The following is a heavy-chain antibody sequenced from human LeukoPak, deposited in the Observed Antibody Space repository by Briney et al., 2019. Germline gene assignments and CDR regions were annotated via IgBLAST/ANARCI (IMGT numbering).Heavy chain of an antibody. D-gene: IGHD3-16*01. Sequence: TSETLSLTCTVSDDSISDYYRGWIRQPPGKGLEWIGYFHNSGTSTYNPSLKSRVTISADTSKNQFPLKLNSLTTADTAVYYCTRGAGWLIDYWGQGILVTVSS. J-gene: IGHJ4*02. CDR2: FHNSGTS. V-gene: IGHV4-59*01. CDR1: DDSISDYY. CDR3: TRGAGWLIDY.